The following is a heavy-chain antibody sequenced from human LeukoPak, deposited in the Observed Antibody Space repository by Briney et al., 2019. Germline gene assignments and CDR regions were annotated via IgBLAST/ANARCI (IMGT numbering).Heavy chain of an antibody. CDR1: GGSISSYY. D-gene: IGHD3-22*01. V-gene: IGHV4-59*01. CDR2: IYYSGST. CDR3: ASSSGYYGY. J-gene: IGHJ4*02. Sequence: SETLSLTCTVSGGSISSYYWSWIRQPPGKGLEWIGYIYYSGSTNYNPSLKSRVTISVDTSKNQFSLKLSSVTAADTVVYYCASSSGYYGYWGQGTLVTVSS.